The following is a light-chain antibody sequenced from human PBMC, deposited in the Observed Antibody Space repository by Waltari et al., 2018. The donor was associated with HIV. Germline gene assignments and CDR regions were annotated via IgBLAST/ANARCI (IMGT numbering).Light chain of an antibody. V-gene: IGKV1-12*01. CDR3: QQAQSFPHT. CDR2: GAF. Sequence: DIQMAQSPSNVSAFVGGTVTITCRASRGISTSLAWYQFRPGRPPKLLIYGAFQLETGVPSRFGGAGSGTEFTLTITSLQPEDFATYFCQQAQSFPHTFGGGTRVGIK. CDR1: RGISTS. J-gene: IGKJ4*01.